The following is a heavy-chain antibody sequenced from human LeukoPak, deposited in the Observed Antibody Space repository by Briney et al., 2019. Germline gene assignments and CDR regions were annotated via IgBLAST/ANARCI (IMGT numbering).Heavy chain of an antibody. J-gene: IGHJ4*02. CDR2: ISGNGYP. V-gene: IGHV3-21*01. CDR1: GFTLSSYA. D-gene: IGHD4-11*01. CDR3: ARETVDY. Sequence: GGSLRLSCAASGFTLSSYAMNWVRQAPGKGLEWVSAISGNGYPYYADSVKGRFTISRDNAKNSLYLQMNSLRAEDTAVYYCARETVDYWGQGTLVTVSS.